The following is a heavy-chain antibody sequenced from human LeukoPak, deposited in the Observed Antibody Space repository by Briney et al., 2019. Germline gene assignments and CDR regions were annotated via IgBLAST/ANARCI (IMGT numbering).Heavy chain of an antibody. Sequence: GGSLRLSCAASGFTFSSCAMSWVRQAPGKGLEWVSAISGSGGGTYYADSVRGRFTISRDDSKNTLYLQLNSLRAEDTAVYYCATDLILTGYYSGDYWGQGTPVTVSS. CDR1: GFTFSSCA. V-gene: IGHV3-23*01. D-gene: IGHD3-9*01. CDR2: ISGSGGGT. J-gene: IGHJ4*02. CDR3: ATDLILTGYYSGDY.